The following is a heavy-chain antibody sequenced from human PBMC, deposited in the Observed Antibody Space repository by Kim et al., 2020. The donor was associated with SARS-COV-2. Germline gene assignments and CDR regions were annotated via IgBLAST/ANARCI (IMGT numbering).Heavy chain of an antibody. J-gene: IGHJ4*02. CDR3: AKMPLKMATIIYYFDY. Sequence: GGSLRLSCAASGFTFSSYAMSGVRQAPGKGLEWVSAISGSGGSTYYADSVKGRFTISRDNSKNTLYLQMNSLRAEDTAVYYCAKMPLKMATIIYYFDYWGQGTLVTVSS. D-gene: IGHD5-12*01. CDR2: ISGSGGST. V-gene: IGHV3-23*01. CDR1: GFTFSSYA.